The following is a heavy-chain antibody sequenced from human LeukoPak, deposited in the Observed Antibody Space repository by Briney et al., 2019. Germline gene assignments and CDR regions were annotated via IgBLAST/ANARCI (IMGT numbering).Heavy chain of an antibody. CDR2: ISWNSGSI. CDR3: AKVLIGYSSGWFAFDI. CDR1: GFTFDDYA. D-gene: IGHD6-19*01. J-gene: IGHJ3*02. Sequence: GGSLRLSCAASGFTFDDYAMHWVRQAPGKGLEWVSGISWNSGSIGYADSVKGRFTISRDNAKNSLYLQMNSLRAEDTALYYCAKVLIGYSSGWFAFDIWGQGTMVTVSS. V-gene: IGHV3-9*01.